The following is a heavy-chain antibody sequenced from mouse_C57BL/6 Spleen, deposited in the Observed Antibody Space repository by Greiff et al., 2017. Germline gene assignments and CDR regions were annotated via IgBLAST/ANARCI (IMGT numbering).Heavy chain of an antibody. CDR1: GYTFTDYE. Sequence: VQLQQSGAELVRPGASVTLSCKASGYTFTDYEMHWVKQTPVHGLEWIGAIDPETGGTAYNQKFKGKAILTADKSSSTAYMELRSLTSEDSAVYYCTRKGLYGSRAFDYWGQGTTLTVSS. CDR2: IDPETGGT. V-gene: IGHV1-15*01. CDR3: TRKGLYGSRAFDY. J-gene: IGHJ2*01. D-gene: IGHD1-1*01.